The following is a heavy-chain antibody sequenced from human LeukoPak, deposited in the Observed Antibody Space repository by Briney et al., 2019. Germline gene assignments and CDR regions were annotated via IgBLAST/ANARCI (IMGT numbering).Heavy chain of an antibody. CDR1: GFTFSSNW. Sequence: GGSLRLSCAASGFTFSSNWMHWVRQAPGKGLVWVSRINEDGSTTNYADSVKGRSTIFRDNAKNTLYLQMNSLRAEDTAVYYCVRDLGGRSGHWGQGTLVTVS. CDR2: INEDGSTT. CDR3: VRDLGGRSGH. D-gene: IGHD1-26*01. V-gene: IGHV3-74*01. J-gene: IGHJ4*02.